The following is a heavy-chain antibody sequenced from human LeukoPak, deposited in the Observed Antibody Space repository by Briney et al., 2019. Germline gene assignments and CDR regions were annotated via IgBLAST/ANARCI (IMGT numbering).Heavy chain of an antibody. Sequence: SETLSLTCTVSGGSISSYYWSWIRQPPGKGLEWIGYIYTSGSTNYNPSLKSRVTISVDTSKDQFSLKLSSVTAADTAVYYCARLVAVAEWFDPWGQGTLDTVSS. CDR2: IYTSGST. D-gene: IGHD6-19*01. V-gene: IGHV4-4*09. J-gene: IGHJ5*02. CDR3: ARLVAVAEWFDP. CDR1: GGSISSYY.